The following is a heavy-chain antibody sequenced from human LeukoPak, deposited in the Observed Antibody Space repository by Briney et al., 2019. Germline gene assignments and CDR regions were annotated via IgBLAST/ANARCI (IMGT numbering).Heavy chain of an antibody. V-gene: IGHV1-2*02. CDR2: INPNSGGT. Sequence: ASVTVSCKASGHAFTGYYMHWVRQAPGQGLEWMGWINPNSGGTNYAQKFQGRVTMTRDTSISTAYVELSRLRSDDTAVYYCARDLRGSGSYYDGAIQVWGKGTTVTISS. J-gene: IGHJ6*04. D-gene: IGHD3-10*01. CDR3: ARDLRGSGSYYDGAIQV. CDR1: GHAFTGYY.